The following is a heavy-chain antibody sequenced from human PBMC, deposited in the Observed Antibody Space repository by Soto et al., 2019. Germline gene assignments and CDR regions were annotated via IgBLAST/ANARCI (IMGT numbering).Heavy chain of an antibody. J-gene: IGHJ4*01. D-gene: IGHD4-17*01. V-gene: IGHV3-23*01. CDR3: APTRYDYGDDAVGY. CDR2: ISGSSSTT. CDR1: GFTFNKYA. Sequence: EVQLLEYGGGLVQRGESLRLSCVASGFTFNKYAMTWVRQAPGKGLEWVSSISGSSSTTYDAVSVEGRFTISRDNSKNTVYLHMNTLSTEDTAVYYCAPTRYDYGDDAVGYWGQGTLVTVSS.